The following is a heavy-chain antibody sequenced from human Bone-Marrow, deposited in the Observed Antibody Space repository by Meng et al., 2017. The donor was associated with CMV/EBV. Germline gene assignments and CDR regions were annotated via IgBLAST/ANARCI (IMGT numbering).Heavy chain of an antibody. CDR2: IKQDGSEK. V-gene: IGHV3-7*03. J-gene: IGHJ4*02. CDR1: EFTFSDYW. D-gene: IGHD3-10*01. Sequence: GESLKISCAASEFTFSDYWMSWVRQAPGKGLEWVANIKQDGSEKNYVDSVEGRFTISRDNAKNSLFLQMNSLRAEDTAVYYCARDISGITMVRGDYWGQGTLVTVSS. CDR3: ARDISGITMVRGDY.